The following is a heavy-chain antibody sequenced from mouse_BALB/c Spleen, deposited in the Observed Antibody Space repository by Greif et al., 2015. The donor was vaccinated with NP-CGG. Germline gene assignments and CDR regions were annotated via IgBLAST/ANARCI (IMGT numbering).Heavy chain of an antibody. CDR1: GFTLTSYG. Sequence: VQGVESGPGLVQPSQSLSITCTVSGFTLTSYGVHWVRQSPGKGLEWLGVIWSGGSTDYNAAFISRLSTSKDNSKSQVFFKMNSLQANDTAIYYCARGATAMYYFDYWGQGTTLTVSS. D-gene: IGHD1-2*01. V-gene: IGHV2-2*02. J-gene: IGHJ2*01. CDR3: ARGATAMYYFDY. CDR2: IWSGGST.